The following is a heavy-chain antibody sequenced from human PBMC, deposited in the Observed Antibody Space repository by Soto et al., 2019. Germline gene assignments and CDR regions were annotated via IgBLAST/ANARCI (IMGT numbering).Heavy chain of an antibody. D-gene: IGHD2-2*01. CDR3: AKDHRGSTSCYYIVRYYFDY. J-gene: IGHJ4*02. CDR2: IGGSGYST. Sequence: GGSLRLSCAASGFTFSDYGMSWVRQAPGKGLEWVSAIGGSGYSTYYADSVKGRFTTSRDNSKNTLYLQINNLRAEDTAVYYCAKDHRGSTSCYYIVRYYFDYWGQGTLVTVSS. V-gene: IGHV3-23*01. CDR1: GFTFSDYG.